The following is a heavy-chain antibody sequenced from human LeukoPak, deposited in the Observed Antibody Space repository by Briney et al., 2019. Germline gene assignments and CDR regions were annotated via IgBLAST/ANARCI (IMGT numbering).Heavy chain of an antibody. V-gene: IGHV4-34*01. Sequence: PSETLSLTCAVYGGSFSGYYWSWIRQPPGKGLEWTGEINHSGSTNYNPSLKSRVTISVDTSKNQFSLKLSSVTAADTAVYYCARAVAGIYYYYGMDVWGQGTTVTVSS. D-gene: IGHD6-19*01. J-gene: IGHJ6*02. CDR2: INHSGST. CDR1: GGSFSGYY. CDR3: ARAVAGIYYYYGMDV.